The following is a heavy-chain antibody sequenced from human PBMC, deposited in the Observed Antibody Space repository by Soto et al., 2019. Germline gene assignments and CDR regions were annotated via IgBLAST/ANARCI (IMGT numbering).Heavy chain of an antibody. J-gene: IGHJ6*02. CDR1: GFTVSSNY. CDR2: IYSGGST. CDR3: ARGREYYYDGMDV. Sequence: EVQLVESGGGLVQPGGSLRLSCAASGFTVSSNYMSWVRQAPGKGLEWVSVIYSGGSTYYADSVKGRFTISRHNSKNTLDRQMNSLRAEDTAVYYCARGREYYYDGMDVWGQGTTVTVSS. V-gene: IGHV3-53*04.